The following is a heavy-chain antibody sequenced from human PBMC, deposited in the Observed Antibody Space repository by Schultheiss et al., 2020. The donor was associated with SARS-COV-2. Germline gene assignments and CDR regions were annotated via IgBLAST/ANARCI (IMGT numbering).Heavy chain of an antibody. D-gene: IGHD3-22*01. CDR2: INHSGST. V-gene: IGHV4-59*01. CDR3: ARAGLLHYYDSSGYYPFDY. Sequence: SQTLSLTCTVSGGSISSYYWSWIRQPPGKGLEWIGEINHSGSTNYNPSLKSRVTISVDTSKNQFSLGLSSVTAADTAVYYCARAGLLHYYDSSGYYPFDYWGQGTLVTVSS. J-gene: IGHJ4*02. CDR1: GGSISSYY.